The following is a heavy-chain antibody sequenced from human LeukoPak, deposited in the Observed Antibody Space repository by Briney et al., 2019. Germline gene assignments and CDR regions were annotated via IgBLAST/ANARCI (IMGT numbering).Heavy chain of an antibody. Sequence: PSRTLSLTCTVSGGSISSGGYYWSWVRQHPGKGLEWIGYIYYSGSTYYNPSLKSRVTISVDTSKNQFSLKLSSVTAADTAVYYCARDDENGYNFWGQGTLVTVSS. V-gene: IGHV4-31*03. CDR1: GGSISSGGYY. J-gene: IGHJ4*02. CDR3: ARDDENGYNF. D-gene: IGHD5-24*01. CDR2: IYYSGST.